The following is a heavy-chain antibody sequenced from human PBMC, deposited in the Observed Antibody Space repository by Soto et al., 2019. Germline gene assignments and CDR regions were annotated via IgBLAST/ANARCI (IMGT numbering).Heavy chain of an antibody. Sequence: LRVSCAWSDFTVSIYATHLVRQSPGKGLEWVAVISYDGSNKYYADSVKGRFTISRDNSKNTLYLQMNSLRAEDTAVYYCARTTYYDFWSGYYIWGQGTLVTVSS. V-gene: IGHV3-30-3*01. CDR2: ISYDGSNK. D-gene: IGHD3-3*01. CDR3: ARTTYYDFWSGYYI. J-gene: IGHJ4*02. CDR1: DFTVSIYA.